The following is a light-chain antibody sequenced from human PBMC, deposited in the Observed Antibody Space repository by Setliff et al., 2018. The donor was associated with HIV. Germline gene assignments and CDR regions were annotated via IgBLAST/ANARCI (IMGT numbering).Light chain of an antibody. CDR3: GSYTSTTSYV. V-gene: IGLV2-14*01. Sequence: QSALAQPASVSGSPGQSITISCTGTSSDVGGYKFVSWYQQHPGKAPKLMIYEVSHRPSGVSDRFSGSKSGSTASLTISGLQAEDEADYYCGSYTSTTSYVFGSGTKVTVL. CDR2: EVS. CDR1: SSDVGGYKF. J-gene: IGLJ1*01.